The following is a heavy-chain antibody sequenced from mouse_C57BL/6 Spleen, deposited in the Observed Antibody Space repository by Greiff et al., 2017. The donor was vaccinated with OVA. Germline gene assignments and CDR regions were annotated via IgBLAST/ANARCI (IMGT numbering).Heavy chain of an antibody. CDR3: ARQLRLGAMDY. V-gene: IGHV1-82*01. J-gene: IGHJ4*01. Sequence: VQLQQSGPELVKPGASVKISCKASGYAFSSSWMNWVKQRPGKGLEWIGRIYPGDGDTNYNGKFKGKATLTADKSSSTAYMQLSSLTSEDSAVYFCARQLRLGAMDYWGQGTSVTVSS. CDR1: GYAFSSSW. CDR2: IYPGDGDT. D-gene: IGHD3-2*02.